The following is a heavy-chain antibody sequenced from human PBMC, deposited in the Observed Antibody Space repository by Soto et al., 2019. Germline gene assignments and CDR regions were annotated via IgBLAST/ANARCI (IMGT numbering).Heavy chain of an antibody. D-gene: IGHD4-17*01. V-gene: IGHV3-7*01. CDR1: GFTFSSYW. J-gene: IGHJ4*02. CDR3: ARDPSDYGEEEFDY. CDR2: IKQDGSGK. Sequence: EVQLVESGGGLVQPGGSLRLSCAASGFTFSSYWMSWVRQAPGKGLEWVANIKQDGSGKYYVDSVKGRFTISRDNAKNSLYLQMNSLRAEDTAVYYCARDPSDYGEEEFDYWGQGTLVTVSS.